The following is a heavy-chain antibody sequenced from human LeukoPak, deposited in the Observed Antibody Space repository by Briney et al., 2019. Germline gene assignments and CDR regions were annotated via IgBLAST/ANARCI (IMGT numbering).Heavy chain of an antibody. D-gene: IGHD2-2*01. Sequence: GESLKISCKGSGYSFTSYWIGWVRQMPGKGLEWMGIIYPGDSDTRYSPSFQGQVTISADKSISTAYLQWSSLKASDTAMYYCARRISFCSSTSCRYFDYWGQGTLVTVSS. CDR2: IYPGDSDT. J-gene: IGHJ4*02. V-gene: IGHV5-51*01. CDR3: ARRISFCSSTSCRYFDY. CDR1: GYSFTSYW.